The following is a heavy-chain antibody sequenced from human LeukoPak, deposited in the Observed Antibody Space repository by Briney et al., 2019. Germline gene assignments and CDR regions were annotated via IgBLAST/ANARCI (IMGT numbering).Heavy chain of an antibody. CDR2: INPNGGGT. Sequence: ASVKVSCKASGYTVTDYYMHWVRQAPGQGLGWMGWINPNGGGTNYAQNFQGRVTMTRDTSISTAYMELSSLRSDDTAVYYCARDTCNGGRCFNWFDPWGQETLVTVSS. V-gene: IGHV1-2*02. CDR1: GYTVTDYY. CDR3: ARDTCNGGRCFNWFDP. J-gene: IGHJ5*02. D-gene: IGHD2-15*01.